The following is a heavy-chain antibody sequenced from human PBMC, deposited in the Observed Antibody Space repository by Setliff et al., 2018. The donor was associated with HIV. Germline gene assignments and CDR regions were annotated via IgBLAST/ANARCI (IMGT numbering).Heavy chain of an antibody. CDR3: AKRPGYGYPFHI. CDR2: VYYNGNT. D-gene: IGHD5-18*01. Sequence: PSETLSLTCTVSGGSISSTTYWWGWIRQPPGKGLEWIGTVYYNGNTFYDPSLKSRVTISIDMSKSQFSLKLTSVAAADTAVYYCAKRPGYGYPFHIWGQGDNGHRLL. V-gene: IGHV4-39*01. J-gene: IGHJ3*02. CDR1: GGSISSTTYW.